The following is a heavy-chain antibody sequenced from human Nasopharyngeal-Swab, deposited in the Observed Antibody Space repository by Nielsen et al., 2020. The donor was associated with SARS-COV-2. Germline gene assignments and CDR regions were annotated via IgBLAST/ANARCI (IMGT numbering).Heavy chain of an antibody. J-gene: IGHJ3*02. CDR2: INHRGST. Sequence: SETLSLTCAVYGGSFSGYYWRWIRQPPGKGLEWIGEINHRGSTNYNPSLKSRVTISVDTSKNQFSLKLSSVTAADTAVYYCARNWRDTAMVGPAFDIWGQGTMVTVSS. CDR1: GGSFSGYY. D-gene: IGHD5-18*01. V-gene: IGHV4-34*01. CDR3: ARNWRDTAMVGPAFDI.